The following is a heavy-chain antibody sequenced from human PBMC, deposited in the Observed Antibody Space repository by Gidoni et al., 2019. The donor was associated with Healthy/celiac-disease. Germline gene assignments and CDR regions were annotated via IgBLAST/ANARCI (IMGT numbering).Heavy chain of an antibody. CDR1: GGTFSSYA. V-gene: IGHV1-69*01. Sequence: QVQLVQSGAEGKKPGSSVKVSCKASGGTFSSYAIFGTANYAQKFQGRVTITADESTSTAYMELSSLRSEDTAVYYCARGKIFGVVINYYYGMDVWGQGTTVTVSS. D-gene: IGHD3-3*01. J-gene: IGHJ6*02. CDR2: FGTA. CDR3: ARGKIFGVVINYYYGMDV.